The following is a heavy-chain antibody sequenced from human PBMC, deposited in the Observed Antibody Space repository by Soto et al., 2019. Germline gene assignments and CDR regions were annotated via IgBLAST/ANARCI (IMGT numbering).Heavy chain of an antibody. CDR3: VREGKVAGAFGI. CDR2: IWDDGIKK. D-gene: IGHD3-10*01. V-gene: IGHV3-33*01. J-gene: IGHJ3*02. Sequence: QEQLVESGGGVVQPGRSLRLSCAASGFIFSDYGLHWVRQARGKGLEWVAVIWDDGIKKYYADSVKGRFTISRDNSENMVYLQMSSVRGEDTAVYYCVREGKVAGAFGIWGQGTRVTVFS. CDR1: GFIFSDYG.